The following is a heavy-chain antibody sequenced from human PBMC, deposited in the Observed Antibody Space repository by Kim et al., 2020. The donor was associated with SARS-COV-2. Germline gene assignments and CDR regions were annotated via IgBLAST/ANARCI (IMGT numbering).Heavy chain of an antibody. D-gene: IGHD2-2*01. CDR3: AAWRPPDSVYCSTSSCQVIYFFDY. J-gene: IGHJ4*02. CDR2: INTNTGNP. CDR1: GYTFSSNA. Sequence: ASVKVSCKASGYTFSSNAMNWVRQAPGQGPEWMGWINTNTGNPTYAQGFAGRYFFSLDTSVSTAYLQINNLKAEDSAVYYCAAWRPPDSVYCSTSSCQVIYFFDYWRQGTLITVSS. V-gene: IGHV7-4-1*02.